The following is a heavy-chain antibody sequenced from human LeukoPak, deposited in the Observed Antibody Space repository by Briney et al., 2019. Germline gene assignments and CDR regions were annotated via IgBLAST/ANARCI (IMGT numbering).Heavy chain of an antibody. J-gene: IGHJ4*02. Sequence: GGSLRLSCAASGFTFDDYAMHWVRQAPGKGLEWVSGISWNSGSIGYADSVKGRFTISRDNAKNSLYLQMNSLRAEDTAVYYCARDRAGGELLWFGELLPGGCLDYWGQGTLVTVSS. D-gene: IGHD3-10*01. CDR1: GFTFDDYA. V-gene: IGHV3-9*01. CDR3: ARDRAGGELLWFGELLPGGCLDY. CDR2: ISWNSGSI.